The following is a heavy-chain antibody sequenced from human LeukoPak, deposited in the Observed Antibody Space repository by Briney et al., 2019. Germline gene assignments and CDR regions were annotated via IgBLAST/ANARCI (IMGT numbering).Heavy chain of an antibody. D-gene: IGHD6-19*01. CDR2: INTSGATT. J-gene: IGHJ6*02. CDR1: GYTFIRYY. Sequence: ASVKVSCKTSGYTFIRYYIHWVRQALGQGLEWMGIINTSGATTRYGQKFKGRVTATRDTSTSTVYMEMSSLNSEDTAVYYCARGLESSGWYGMDVWGQGTTIIVSS. V-gene: IGHV1-46*01. CDR3: ARGLESSGWYGMDV.